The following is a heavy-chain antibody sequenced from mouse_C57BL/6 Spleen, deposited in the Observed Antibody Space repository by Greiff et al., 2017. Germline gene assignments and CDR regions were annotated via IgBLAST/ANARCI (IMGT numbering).Heavy chain of an antibody. V-gene: IGHV1-15*01. CDR2: IDPETGGT. J-gene: IGHJ4*01. Sequence: VQLVESGAELVRPGASVTLSCKASGYTFTDYEMHWVKQTPVHGLEWIGAIDPETGGTAYNQKFKGKAILTADKSSSTAYMELRSLTSEDSAVYYCTRSGYWAMDYWGQGTSVTVSS. CDR1: GYTFTDYE. CDR3: TRSGYWAMDY. D-gene: IGHD1-3*01.